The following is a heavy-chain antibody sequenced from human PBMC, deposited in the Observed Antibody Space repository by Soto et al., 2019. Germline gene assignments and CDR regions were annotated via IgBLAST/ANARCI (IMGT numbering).Heavy chain of an antibody. D-gene: IGHD6-6*01. CDR2: IWYDGINK. V-gene: IGHV3-33*01. J-gene: IGHJ4*02. Sequence: QVQLVESGGGVVQPGRSLRLSCAASGFSFSSFGMHWVRQAPGKGLEWVAMIWYDGINKYYVDSVKGRFTISRDNSESTLYLHMDSLRAEDTAVYYCAREGRALLDYWGQGTLVTVSS. CDR1: GFSFSSFG. CDR3: AREGRALLDY.